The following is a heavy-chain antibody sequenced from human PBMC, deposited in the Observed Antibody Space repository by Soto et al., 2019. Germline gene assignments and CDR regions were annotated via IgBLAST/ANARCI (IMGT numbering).Heavy chain of an antibody. CDR1: GGSISSGGYY. J-gene: IGHJ6*02. V-gene: IGHV4-31*03. Sequence: PSETPSLTCTVSGGSISSGGYYWSWIRQHPGKGLEWIGYIYYSGSTYYNPSLKSRVTISVDTSKNQFSLKLSSVTAADTAVYYCARAPRSLYGMDVWGQGTTVTVSS. CDR3: ARAPRSLYGMDV. CDR2: IYYSGST.